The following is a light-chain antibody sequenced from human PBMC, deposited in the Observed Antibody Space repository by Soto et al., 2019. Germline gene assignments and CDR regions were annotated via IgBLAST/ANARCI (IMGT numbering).Light chain of an antibody. CDR3: QQYYSAPLT. CDR1: RNILYSSNNKNY. J-gene: IGKJ4*01. CDR2: WAS. V-gene: IGKV4-1*01. Sequence: DIVMTQSPDSLAVSLGERATINCKSSRNILYSSNNKNYLAWYQQKPGQPPKLLIYWASTRESGVPDRFSGSGSGTVFTLTISSLQAEDVAVYYCQQYYSAPLTFVGGTKVEIK.